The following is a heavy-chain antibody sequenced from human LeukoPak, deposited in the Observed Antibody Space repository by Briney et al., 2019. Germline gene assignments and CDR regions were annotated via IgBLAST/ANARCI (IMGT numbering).Heavy chain of an antibody. Sequence: PGGSLRLSCAASGFSFSSYAMSWVRQAPGKGLEWVSAISGSGGSTYYADSVKGRFTISRDNSKNTLYLQMNSLRAEDTAVYYCAKAEDSSSWHYYFDYWGQGTLVTVSS. D-gene: IGHD6-13*01. CDR2: ISGSGGST. J-gene: IGHJ4*02. CDR3: AKAEDSSSWHYYFDY. CDR1: GFSFSSYA. V-gene: IGHV3-23*01.